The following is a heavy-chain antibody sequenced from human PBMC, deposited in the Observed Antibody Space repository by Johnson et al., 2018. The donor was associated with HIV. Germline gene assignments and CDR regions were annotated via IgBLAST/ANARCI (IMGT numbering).Heavy chain of an antibody. J-gene: IGHJ3*02. D-gene: IGHD3-3*01. Sequence: QVQLVESGGGVVQPGRSLRLSCAASGFTFSSFGLHWVRQAPGKGLEWVAVISYGGSNKYYVDSVKGRFTISRDNSKNTLYLQMNSLRAEDTAVYYCARDRGVFWNNDYKGDAFDIWGQGTMVSVSS. CDR2: ISYGGSNK. CDR3: ARDRGVFWNNDYKGDAFDI. CDR1: GFTFSSFG. V-gene: IGHV3-30*03.